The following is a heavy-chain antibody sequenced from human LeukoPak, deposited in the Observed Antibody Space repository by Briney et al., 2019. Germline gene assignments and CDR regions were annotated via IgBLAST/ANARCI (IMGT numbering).Heavy chain of an antibody. J-gene: IGHJ1*01. CDR3: ARDPGIAARRKYFQH. D-gene: IGHD6-6*01. CDR2: INPNSGGT. CDR1: GCTFTGYY. V-gene: IGHV1-2*02. Sequence: ASVKVSCKASGCTFTGYYMHWVRQAPGQGLEWMGWINPNSGGTNYAQKFQGRVTMTRDTSISTAFMELSRLRSDDTAVYYCARDPGIAARRKYFQHWGQGTLVTVSS.